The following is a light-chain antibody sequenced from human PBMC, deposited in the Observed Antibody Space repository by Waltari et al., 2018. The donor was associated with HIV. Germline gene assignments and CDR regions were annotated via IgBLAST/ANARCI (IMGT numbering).Light chain of an antibody. Sequence: QSALTQPASVSGSPGQSITISCTGTSCDVGSYNLASWYQQHPGKAPKLMIYEGSKRPSGVSNRFSGSKSGNTASLTISGLQAEDEADYYCCSYAGSRTSRVFGGGTKLTVL. V-gene: IGLV2-23*01. CDR1: SCDVGSYNL. J-gene: IGLJ3*02. CDR2: EGS. CDR3: CSYAGSRTSRV.